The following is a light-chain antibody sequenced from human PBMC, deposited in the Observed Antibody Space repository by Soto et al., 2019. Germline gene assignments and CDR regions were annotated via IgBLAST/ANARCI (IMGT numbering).Light chain of an antibody. Sequence: QSALTQPPSVSGAPGQRVTISCTGSSSNIGAGYDVHWYQQLPGTAPRLLINTNTNRPSGVPDRFSGSKSGTSASLAISGFQAEDEGDYFCQSYDSRLSDYVFGTGTKVTVL. CDR3: QSYDSRLSDYV. V-gene: IGLV1-40*01. CDR2: TNT. CDR1: SSNIGAGYD. J-gene: IGLJ1*01.